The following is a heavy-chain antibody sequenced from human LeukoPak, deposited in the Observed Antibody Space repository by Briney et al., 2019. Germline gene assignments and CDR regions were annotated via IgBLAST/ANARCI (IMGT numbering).Heavy chain of an antibody. D-gene: IGHD3-10*01. CDR3: ARPYHYGSGI. Sequence: GGSLRLSCAASGFTFSSYSMNRVRQAPGKGLGWVSSISSSSSYIYYADSVKGRFTISRDNGTNSLYLQRHSLRDEDTAVYYCARPYHYGSGIWGQGTLVTVSS. CDR2: ISSSSSYI. CDR1: GFTFSSYS. V-gene: IGHV3-21*01. J-gene: IGHJ4*02.